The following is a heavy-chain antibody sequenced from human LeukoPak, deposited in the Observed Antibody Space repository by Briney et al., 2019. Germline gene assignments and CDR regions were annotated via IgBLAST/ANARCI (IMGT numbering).Heavy chain of an antibody. Sequence: GGSLRLSCAASGFTFSDYGMHWVRQAPGKGLEWVALISYDGSDKYYADSVKGRFTISRDNSKNTLYLQMNSLRAEDTAVYYCAKIRYSSPYYFDYWGQGTLVTVSS. CDR3: AKIRYSSPYYFDY. CDR1: GFTFSDYG. CDR2: ISYDGSDK. J-gene: IGHJ4*02. V-gene: IGHV3-30*18. D-gene: IGHD6-6*01.